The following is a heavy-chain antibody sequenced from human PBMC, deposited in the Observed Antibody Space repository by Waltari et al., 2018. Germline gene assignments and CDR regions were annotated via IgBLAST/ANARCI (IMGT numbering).Heavy chain of an antibody. J-gene: IGHJ3*01. Sequence: QLQLQESGPRLVRPSETLSLICRVSGFSIPSNTHYWAWIRQSPGQGLEWIGTVSYSGTTYISPSLKSRVSVSRDTSKNQVSLILGSVTAADMAVYYCATYIGASVGTAAFDVWGQGTMVTVSS. CDR1: GFSIPSNTHY. CDR2: VSYSGTT. V-gene: IGHV4-39*01. D-gene: IGHD5-12*01. CDR3: ATYIGASVGTAAFDV.